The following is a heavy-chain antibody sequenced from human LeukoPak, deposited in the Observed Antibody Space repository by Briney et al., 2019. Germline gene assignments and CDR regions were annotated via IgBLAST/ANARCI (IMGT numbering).Heavy chain of an antibody. CDR1: GFTFSTYS. Sequence: TGGSLRLSCAASGFTFSTYSMNWVRQAPGEGLEWISYISSSSRTIYYAASVKGRFTISSDNAKNSLYLQMNSLRDEDTAVYYCARDYYDSSGYFYPNAFDIWGQGTMVTVSS. D-gene: IGHD3-22*01. V-gene: IGHV3-48*02. CDR3: ARDYYDSSGYFYPNAFDI. J-gene: IGHJ3*02. CDR2: ISSSSRTI.